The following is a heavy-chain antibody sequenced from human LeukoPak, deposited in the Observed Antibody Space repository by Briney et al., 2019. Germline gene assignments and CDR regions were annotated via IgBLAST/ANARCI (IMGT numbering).Heavy chain of an antibody. CDR1: DFSFTSYW. CDR2: IYPGDSDT. V-gene: IGHV5-51*01. J-gene: IGHJ4*02. D-gene: IGHD3-22*01. Sequence: GESLKISCKGSDFSFTSYWIGWVRQMPGKGLEWMGIIYPGDSDTRYSPSFQGQVTISADKSISTAYLQWSSLKASDTAMYYCARNLDYYDSSGYYSVWGQGTLVTVSS. CDR3: ARNLDYYDSSGYYSV.